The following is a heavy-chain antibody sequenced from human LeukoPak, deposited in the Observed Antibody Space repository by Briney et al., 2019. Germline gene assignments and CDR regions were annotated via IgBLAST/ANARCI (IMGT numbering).Heavy chain of an antibody. V-gene: IGHV4-34*01. CDR2: INHSGST. D-gene: IGHD6-19*01. CDR1: GGSFSGYY. CDR3: ARVREQWLVSYYYYYMDV. J-gene: IGHJ6*03. Sequence: PSETLSLTCAVYGGSFSGYYWSWIRQPPGKGLEWIGEINHSGSTNYNPSLKSRVTISVDTSKNQFSLKLSSVTAADTAVYYRARVREQWLVSYYYYYMDVWGKGTTVTVSS.